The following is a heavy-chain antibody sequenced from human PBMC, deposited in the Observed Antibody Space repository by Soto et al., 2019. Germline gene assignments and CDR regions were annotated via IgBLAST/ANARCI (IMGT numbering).Heavy chain of an antibody. CDR2: IYYSGST. D-gene: IGHD3-22*01. J-gene: IGHJ4*02. Sequence: SETLSLTCSVSGGSISSGDYYWNWIRQPPGKGLEWIGHIYYSGSTYYNPSLKSRVTISVDTSKNQFSLKLSSVTAADTAVYYCARVHYYDSSGYPPIDYWGQGTLVTFSS. CDR3: ARVHYYDSSGYPPIDY. V-gene: IGHV4-30-4*01. CDR1: GGSISSGDYY.